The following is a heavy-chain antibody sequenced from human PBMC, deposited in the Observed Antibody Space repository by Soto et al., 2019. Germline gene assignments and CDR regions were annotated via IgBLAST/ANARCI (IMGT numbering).Heavy chain of an antibody. CDR3: AKDKEPDGVWDIDF. J-gene: IGHJ4*01. CDR1: GFTFRSYT. CDR2: IIGGNGDT. Sequence: GGSLRLSCAASGFTFRSYTMSWVRQAPGKGLEWVSSIIGGNGDTFYAATVTGRFTISRDISKSTLYLQMNGLRVEDTVIYYCAKDKEPDGVWDIDFWGHGTLVTVSS. V-gene: IGHV3-23*01. D-gene: IGHD4-17*01.